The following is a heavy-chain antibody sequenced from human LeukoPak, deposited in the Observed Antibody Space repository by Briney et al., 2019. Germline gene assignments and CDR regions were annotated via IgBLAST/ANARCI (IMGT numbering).Heavy chain of an antibody. Sequence: ASVKVSCKASGYTFTSYDINWVRQATGQGLEWMGWMNPNSGNTGYAQKFQGRVTITRNTSISTAYMELSSLRSEDTAVYYCARVGLNYLFAFDIWGQGTMVTVSS. CDR3: ARVGLNYLFAFDI. V-gene: IGHV1-8*03. J-gene: IGHJ3*02. D-gene: IGHD1-7*01. CDR1: GYTFTSYD. CDR2: MNPNSGNT.